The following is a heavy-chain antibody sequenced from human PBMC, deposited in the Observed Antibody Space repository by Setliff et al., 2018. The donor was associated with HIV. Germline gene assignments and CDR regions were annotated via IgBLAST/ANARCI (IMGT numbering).Heavy chain of an antibody. D-gene: IGHD1-26*01. CDR1: GFTFSSYA. CDR2: ISGSGDST. CDR3: AKDPNSGSYHRTTVGCYFDY. J-gene: IGHJ4*02. V-gene: IGHV3-23*01. Sequence: GSLRLSCAASGFTFSSYAMSWVRQAPGKGLEWVSAISGSGDSTYYADSIKGRFTISRDNSKDTLYLQMNSLRAEDTAVYYCAKDPNSGSYHRTTVGCYFDYWGQGTLVTVSS.